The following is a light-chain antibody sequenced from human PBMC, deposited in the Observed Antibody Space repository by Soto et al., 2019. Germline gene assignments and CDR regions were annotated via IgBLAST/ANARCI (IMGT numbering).Light chain of an antibody. CDR3: QQYSSSPPT. CDR2: GAS. CDR1: QSVYKNF. V-gene: IGKV3-20*01. Sequence: EIVLTQSPGTLSLSPGERATLSCRASQSVYKNFLAWYQQKPGQAPRLLINGASNRATGIPDRFSGSGSGTDFSLTIDRLEHEDFAVYFCQQYSSSPPTFGGGTKVAIK. J-gene: IGKJ4*01.